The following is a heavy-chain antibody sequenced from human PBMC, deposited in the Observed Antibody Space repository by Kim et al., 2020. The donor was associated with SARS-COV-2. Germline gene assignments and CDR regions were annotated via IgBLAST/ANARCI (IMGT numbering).Heavy chain of an antibody. CDR3: AREIYGDFGEYYFDL. CDR1: GFSHTVYD. Sequence: GGSLRLSCATSGFSHTVYDMNWVRQAPGRGLEWVSYISSSGYSLYYADSVKGRFTISRDGATNSLILQMDSLRVEDTAVYYCAREIYGDFGEYYFDLWGQGTLVTVSS. CDR2: ISSSGYSL. D-gene: IGHD4-17*01. J-gene: IGHJ4*02. V-gene: IGHV3-48*03.